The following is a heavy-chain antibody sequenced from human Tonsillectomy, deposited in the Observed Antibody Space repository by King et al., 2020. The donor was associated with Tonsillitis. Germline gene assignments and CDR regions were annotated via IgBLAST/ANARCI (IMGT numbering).Heavy chain of an antibody. Sequence: VQLVESGGGLVKPAGSLRLSCAASGFAFTNAWINWVRQAPGRGLEWVGRIKSKSAGGTTDYAPPVKGRFTISRDDSKNMLYLQMSNLKTEDTAVYFFTTSPRTIFRDYYYYLLDVWGKGTTVIVSS. CDR1: GFAFTNAW. V-gene: IGHV3-15*07. J-gene: IGHJ6*03. CDR2: IKSKSAGGTT. CDR3: TTSPRTIFRDYYYYLLDV. D-gene: IGHD3-3*01.